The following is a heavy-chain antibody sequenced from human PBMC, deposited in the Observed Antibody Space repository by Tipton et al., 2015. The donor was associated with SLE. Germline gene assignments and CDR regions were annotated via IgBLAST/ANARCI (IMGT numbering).Heavy chain of an antibody. CDR2: IYSGGST. V-gene: IGHV3-23*03. D-gene: IGHD6-19*01. CDR1: GFTFSSYV. J-gene: IGHJ4*02. CDR3: ARDGGTGAVAGFDY. Sequence: LVQSGGGLVQPGGSLRLSCAASGFTFSSYVMIWVRQAPGKGLEWVSVIYSGGSTYYADSVKGRFTISRDNSKNTLYLQMNSLRAEDTAVYYCARDGGTGAVAGFDYWGQGTLVTVSS.